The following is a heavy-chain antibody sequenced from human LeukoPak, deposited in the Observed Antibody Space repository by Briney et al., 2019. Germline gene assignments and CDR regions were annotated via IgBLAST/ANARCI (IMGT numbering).Heavy chain of an antibody. Sequence: GASVKVSCKASGGTFGSYAISWVRQAPGQGLEWMGGIIPIFGTANYAQKFQGRVTITADESTSTAYMELNSLRAEDTAVYYCARVSWERLGDAFDIWGQGTMVTVSS. D-gene: IGHD1-26*01. CDR1: GGTFGSYA. V-gene: IGHV1-69*13. CDR2: IIPIFGTA. CDR3: ARVSWERLGDAFDI. J-gene: IGHJ3*02.